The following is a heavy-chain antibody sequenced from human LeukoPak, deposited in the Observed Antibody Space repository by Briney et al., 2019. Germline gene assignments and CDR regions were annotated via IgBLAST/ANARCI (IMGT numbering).Heavy chain of an antibody. D-gene: IGHD6-6*01. Sequence: ASVKVSCKASGYTFTSYYMHWVRQAPGQGLEWVGIINPSGGSTSYAQKFQGRVTMTRDTSTSTVYMELSSLRSEDTAVYYCARERGRPGSRIAAGRGMDVWGQGTTVTVSS. J-gene: IGHJ6*02. V-gene: IGHV1-46*01. CDR3: ARERGRPGSRIAAGRGMDV. CDR1: GYTFTSYY. CDR2: INPSGGST.